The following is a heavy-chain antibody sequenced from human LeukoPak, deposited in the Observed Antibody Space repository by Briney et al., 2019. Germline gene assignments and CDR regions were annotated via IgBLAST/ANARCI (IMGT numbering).Heavy chain of an antibody. CDR3: VKDVRAGDTYGHFDH. Sequence: GGSLRLSCAASGFTFSSYWMSWVRQAPGKGLEWVSLITWNGGSAYYADSVKGRFTISRDNTKRSLYLQMRRMKSEDTALYYCVKDVRAGDTYGHFDHWGQGTLVTVS. CDR1: GFTFSSYW. V-gene: IGHV3-43D*03. J-gene: IGHJ4*02. D-gene: IGHD5-18*01. CDR2: ITWNGGSA.